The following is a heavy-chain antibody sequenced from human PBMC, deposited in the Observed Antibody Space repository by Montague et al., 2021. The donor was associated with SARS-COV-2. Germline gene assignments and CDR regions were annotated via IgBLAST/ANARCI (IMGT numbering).Heavy chain of an antibody. Sequence: CAISGDSVSSNSATWNWVRQSPSRGFEWLGWTYYRSKWYNDYAVSVRGRVTINLDTSKNQFSLQLNPVTPEDSAIYYCTSGREGNYNVMDVWGQGTTVTVSS. V-gene: IGHV6-1*01. CDR1: GDSVSSNSAT. CDR3: TSGREGNYNVMDV. D-gene: IGHD1-1*01. CDR2: TYYRSKWYN. J-gene: IGHJ6*02.